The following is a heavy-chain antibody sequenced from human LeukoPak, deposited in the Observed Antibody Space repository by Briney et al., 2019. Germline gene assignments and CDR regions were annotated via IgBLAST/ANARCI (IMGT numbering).Heavy chain of an antibody. J-gene: IGHJ4*02. D-gene: IGHD3-10*01. Sequence: GSLRLSCAASGFTFSSYSMNWVRQAPGKGLEWVSSISSSSSYIYYADSVKGRFTISRDNAKNSLYLQMNSLTVEDTAVYYCAKDLRSGSSRGVFDSWGQGTLVTVSS. V-gene: IGHV3-21*04. CDR2: ISSSSSYI. CDR1: GFTFSSYS. CDR3: AKDLRSGSSRGVFDS.